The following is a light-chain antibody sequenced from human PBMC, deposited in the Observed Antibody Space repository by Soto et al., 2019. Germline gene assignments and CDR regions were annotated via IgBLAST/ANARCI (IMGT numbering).Light chain of an antibody. CDR3: SSYAGSSNYV. CDR1: SSDIGGYNY. Sequence: QSVLTQRPSASGSPGQSVTISCTGTSSDIGGYNYVSWYQQHPGKAPKLMIYEVSKRPSGVPDRFSGSKSGNTASLTVSGLQAEDEADYYCSSYAGSSNYVFGSGTKVTVL. CDR2: EVS. V-gene: IGLV2-8*01. J-gene: IGLJ1*01.